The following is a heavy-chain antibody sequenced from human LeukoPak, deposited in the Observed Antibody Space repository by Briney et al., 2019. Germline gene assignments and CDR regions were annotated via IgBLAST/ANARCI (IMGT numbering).Heavy chain of an antibody. Sequence: PGGSLRLSCAASGFTFDDYAMHWVRQAPGKGLEWVSLISGDGGSTYYADSVKGRFTISRDNSKNSLYLQMNSLRTGDTASYYCAKDYYDSSGYMVHFDYWGQGTLVTVSS. CDR3: AKDYYDSSGYMVHFDY. V-gene: IGHV3-43*02. D-gene: IGHD3-22*01. J-gene: IGHJ4*02. CDR1: GFTFDDYA. CDR2: ISGDGGST.